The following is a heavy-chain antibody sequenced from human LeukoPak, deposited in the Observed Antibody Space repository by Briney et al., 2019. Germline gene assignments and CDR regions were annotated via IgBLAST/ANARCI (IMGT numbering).Heavy chain of an antibody. V-gene: IGHV4-39*01. D-gene: IGHD4-17*01. CDR3: ATKRVTTANYFDY. CDR1: GGSISSTNYY. Sequence: PSETLSLTCTVSGGSISSTNYYWGWIRQPPGRELEWIGSFYYSGSTYYNPSLKSRVTISVDTSKNQFSLRLSSVTAADTAVYYCATKRVTTANYFDYWGQGTLVTVSS. J-gene: IGHJ4*02. CDR2: FYYSGST.